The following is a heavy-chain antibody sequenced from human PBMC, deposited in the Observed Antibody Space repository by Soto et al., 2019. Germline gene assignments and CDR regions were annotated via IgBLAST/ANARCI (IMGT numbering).Heavy chain of an antibody. CDR2: MFYSGNT. Sequence: PSETLSLTCTVSGDSISSSTYYWGWIRQPPGKGLEWIGSMFYSGNTYYNPSLKSRVTLSIDTSKNQFSLKLSSVTAADTAVYYCARGSRKSLRYFDCLLHWGQGTLVTVS. D-gene: IGHD3-9*01. CDR1: GDSISSSTYY. V-gene: IGHV4-39*01. CDR3: ARGSRKSLRYFDCLLH. J-gene: IGHJ4*02.